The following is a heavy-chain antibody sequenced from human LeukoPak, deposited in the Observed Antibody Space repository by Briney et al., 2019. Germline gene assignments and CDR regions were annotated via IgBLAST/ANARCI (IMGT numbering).Heavy chain of an antibody. CDR2: IYPSGST. Sequence: SQTLSLTCTVSGGSISSGSHYWNWIRQPAGKGLEWIGRIYPSGSTNYNPSLKSRVTISVDTSKNQFSLKLSSVTAADTAVYYCARDGSGWLLTTHWFDPWGQGSLVTVSS. J-gene: IGHJ5*02. D-gene: IGHD6-19*01. CDR1: GGSISSGSHY. V-gene: IGHV4-61*02. CDR3: ARDGSGWLLTTHWFDP.